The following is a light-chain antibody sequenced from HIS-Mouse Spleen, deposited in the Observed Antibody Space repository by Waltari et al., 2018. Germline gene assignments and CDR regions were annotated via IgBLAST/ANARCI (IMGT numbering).Light chain of an antibody. V-gene: IGLV3-10*01. J-gene: IGLJ3*02. CDR3: YSTDSSGNHWV. CDR1: ALPKTY. Sequence: SYELTQPPSVSVSPGQTARITCSGDALPKTYAYWYQQKSGQAPVLVIYEDSKRPAGIPGGFSGSSSGTMATLTISGAQVEDEADYYCYSTDSSGNHWVFGGGTKLTVL. CDR2: EDS.